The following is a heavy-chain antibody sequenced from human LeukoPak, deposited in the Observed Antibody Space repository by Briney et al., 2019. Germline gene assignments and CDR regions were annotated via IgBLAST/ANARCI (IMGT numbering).Heavy chain of an antibody. CDR3: ARLDAAAGRYLQFFY. D-gene: IGHD5-24*01. J-gene: IGHJ4*02. V-gene: IGHV4-34*01. CDR1: GGSFFGSH. Sequence: SETLSLTCAVSGGSFFGSHWNWIRQSPEKGLEWIGEINHSGRTNYNPSLKSRVTISVDTSKNQFSLKLSSVTAADTAVYYCARLDAAAGRYLQFFYWGQGTLVTVSS. CDR2: INHSGRT.